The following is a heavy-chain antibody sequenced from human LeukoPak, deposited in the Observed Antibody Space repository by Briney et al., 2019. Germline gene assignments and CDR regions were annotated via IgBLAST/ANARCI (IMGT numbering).Heavy chain of an antibody. CDR1: GFTFSSYA. Sequence: PGGSLRLSCAASGFTFSSYAIHWVRQAPGKGLEWVSAISGSGGSTYYADSVKGRFTISRDNSKNTLYLQMNSLRAEDTAVYYCAVVVVPAATFDYWGQGTLVTVSS. CDR3: AVVVVPAATFDY. V-gene: IGHV3-23*01. J-gene: IGHJ4*02. D-gene: IGHD2-2*01. CDR2: ISGSGGST.